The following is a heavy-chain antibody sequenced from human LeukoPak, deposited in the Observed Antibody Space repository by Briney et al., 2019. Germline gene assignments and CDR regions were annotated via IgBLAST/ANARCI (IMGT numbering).Heavy chain of an antibody. D-gene: IGHD3-22*01. J-gene: IGHJ2*01. CDR2: INRSGTT. CDR3: ATYYYGGSAYAYHWYFHL. V-gene: IGHV4-34*01. Sequence: SETLSLTCTVYGGSFSGYYWTWIRQPPGKGLEWIGEINRSGTTNYNSSLESRVTISRDTSKNQIYLKLTSVTAADTAVYYCATYYYGGSAYAYHWYFHLWGRGSLVTVSS. CDR1: GGSFSGYY.